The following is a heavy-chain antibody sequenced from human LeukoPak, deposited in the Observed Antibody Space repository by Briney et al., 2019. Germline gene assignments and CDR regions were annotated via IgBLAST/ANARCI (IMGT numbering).Heavy chain of an antibody. CDR1: GGSISSSNW. CDR2: IYHGGST. CDR3: ARAGQGYCSSTSCYLSLDY. V-gene: IGHV4-4*02. J-gene: IGHJ4*02. Sequence: PSETLSLTCAVSGGSISSSNWWSWFRQPPGEGLEWIGQIYHGGSTNYNPSLKSRVAMSVDKSKNQFSLNLNSVTAADAAVYYCARAGQGYCSSTSCYLSLDYWGQGTLVTVSS. D-gene: IGHD2-2*01.